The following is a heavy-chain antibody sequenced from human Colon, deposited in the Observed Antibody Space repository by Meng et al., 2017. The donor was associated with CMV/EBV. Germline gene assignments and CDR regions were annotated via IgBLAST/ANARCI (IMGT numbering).Heavy chain of an antibody. CDR1: GFTFSSYS. CDR3: ARGGGYYYDSSGDVWRL. Sequence: GGSLRLSCAALGFTFSSYSMNGVRQAPGKGLEWVSYISSSTTTIYYADSVKGRFTISRDNAKNSLYLQMNSLRAEDTAVYYCARGGGYYYDSSGDVWRLWGQGTLVTVSS. J-gene: IGHJ4*02. CDR2: ISSSTTTI. D-gene: IGHD3-22*01. V-gene: IGHV3-48*04.